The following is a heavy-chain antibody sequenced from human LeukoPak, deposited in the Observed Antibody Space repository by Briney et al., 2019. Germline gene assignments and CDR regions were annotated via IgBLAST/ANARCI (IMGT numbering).Heavy chain of an antibody. CDR1: DESFSGYY. Sequence: SETLSLTCVVYDESFSGYYWSWIRQPPGKGLEWIGEIKHTRSTNYNPSLKSRVTISIDTSKNLFSLKLTSVTAADTAVYYCAREYSTSSTAFDIWGQGTMVSVSS. CDR3: AREYSTSSTAFDI. D-gene: IGHD6-6*01. V-gene: IGHV4-34*01. J-gene: IGHJ3*02. CDR2: IKHTRST.